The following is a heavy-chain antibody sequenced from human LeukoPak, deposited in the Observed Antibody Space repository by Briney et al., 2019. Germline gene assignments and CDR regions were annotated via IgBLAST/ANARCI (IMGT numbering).Heavy chain of an antibody. CDR2: IYPGDSDS. Sequence: GESLKISCKASGYSFTSYWIGWVRQMPGKGLEWMGIIYPGDSDSRYSPSFQGQVTTSADKSISTAYLQWSSLKASDTAMYYCATRLYGQGFDPWGQGTLVTVSS. CDR3: ATRLYGQGFDP. J-gene: IGHJ5*02. CDR1: GYSFTSYW. D-gene: IGHD2-8*01. V-gene: IGHV5-51*01.